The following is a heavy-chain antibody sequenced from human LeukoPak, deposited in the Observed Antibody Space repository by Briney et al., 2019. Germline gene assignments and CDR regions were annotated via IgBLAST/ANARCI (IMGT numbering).Heavy chain of an antibody. J-gene: IGHJ4*02. V-gene: IGHV3-66*01. Sequence: GGSLRLSCAASGFTVSSNYMSWVRQAPGKGLEWVSVIYSGGSTYYADSEKGRFTISRDNSKNTLYLQMNSLRAEDTAVYYCARAQMGAPTDYWGQGTLVTVSS. CDR3: ARAQMGAPTDY. CDR2: IYSGGST. D-gene: IGHD1-26*01. CDR1: GFTVSSNY.